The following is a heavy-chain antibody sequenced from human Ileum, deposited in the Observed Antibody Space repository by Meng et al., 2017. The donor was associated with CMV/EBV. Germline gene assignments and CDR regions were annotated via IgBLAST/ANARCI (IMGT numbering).Heavy chain of an antibody. Sequence: GESLKISCAASGFTFSSYGMHWVRQAPGKGLEWVAFIRYDGSNKYYADSVKGRFTISRDNSKNTLYLQMNSLRAEDTAVYYCANPEADYGSGSPNPLEYWGQGTLVTVSS. CDR3: ANPEADYGSGSPNPLEY. CDR2: IRYDGSNK. CDR1: GFTFSSYG. V-gene: IGHV3-30*02. D-gene: IGHD3-10*01. J-gene: IGHJ4*02.